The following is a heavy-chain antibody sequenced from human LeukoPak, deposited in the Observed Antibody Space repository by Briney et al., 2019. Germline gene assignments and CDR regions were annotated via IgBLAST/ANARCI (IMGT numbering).Heavy chain of an antibody. D-gene: IGHD6-19*01. J-gene: IGHJ6*02. V-gene: IGHV1-2*02. CDR3: AGIGEQWRKDGMDV. Sequence: GASVKVSCKASVYTLTGYYMHWVRQAPGQGLEWMGWNNPNSGGTNYAQKFQGGDTMTRDTHISTAYMELNRLRSGDTAVYYCAGIGEQWRKDGMDVWGQGTTVTVSS. CDR1: VYTLTGYY. CDR2: NNPNSGGT.